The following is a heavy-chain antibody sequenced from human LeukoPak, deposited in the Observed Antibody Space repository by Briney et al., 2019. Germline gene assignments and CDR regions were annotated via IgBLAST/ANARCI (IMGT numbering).Heavy chain of an antibody. CDR2: IYYSGST. CDR1: GGSISSYY. CDR3: ARLGLLWDFDY. V-gene: IGHV4-59*08. Sequence: SETLSLNCTVSGGSISSYYWSWIRQPPGKGLEWIGYIYYSGSTNYNPSLKSRVTISVDTSKNQFSLKLSSVTAADTAVYYCARLGLLWDFDYWGQGTLVTVSS. J-gene: IGHJ4*02. D-gene: IGHD2-21*02.